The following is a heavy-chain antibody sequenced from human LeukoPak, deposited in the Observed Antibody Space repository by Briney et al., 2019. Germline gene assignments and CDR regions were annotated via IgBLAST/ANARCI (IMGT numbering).Heavy chain of an antibody. Sequence: PSQTLSLTYTVSGGSISSGGYYWSWIRQHPGKGLEWIGYIYYSGSTYYNPSLKSRVTISVDTSKNQFSLKLSSVTAADTAVYYCARGLWFGEFTETPLYFDYWGQGTLVTVSS. CDR1: GGSISSGGYY. CDR3: ARGLWFGEFTETPLYFDY. D-gene: IGHD3-10*01. CDR2: IYYSGST. V-gene: IGHV4-31*03. J-gene: IGHJ4*02.